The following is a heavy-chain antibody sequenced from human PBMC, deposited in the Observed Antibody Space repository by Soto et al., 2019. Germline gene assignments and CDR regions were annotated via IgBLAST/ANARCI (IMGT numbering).Heavy chain of an antibody. CDR3: ARAMIIVEYGMDI. Sequence: DEQLVESGGGLVQPGGSVRLSCAASGFSFRGFEINWVAQAPGKGLEWLSYITAGGTVTYYADSVMGRFTIAGDNSKNSLFLHMNSLRADDTDIYYCARAMIIVEYGMDIWGQGTAVTVSS. V-gene: IGHV3-48*03. D-gene: IGHD3-22*01. J-gene: IGHJ6*02. CDR1: GFSFRGFE. CDR2: ITAGGTVT.